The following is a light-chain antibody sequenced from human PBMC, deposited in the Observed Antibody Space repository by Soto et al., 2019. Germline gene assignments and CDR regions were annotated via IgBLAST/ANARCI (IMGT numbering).Light chain of an antibody. Sequence: DIQMTQSPSSLSASVGDRVTITCRASQSISDYLNWYQQKPGKAPKLLIYDASRLQTGVPSGFSGSGSGTDFTLTISSLQPEYFATYYCQQSYSTPLTFGGGTKVEIK. V-gene: IGKV1-39*01. CDR1: QSISDY. J-gene: IGKJ4*01. CDR2: DAS. CDR3: QQSYSTPLT.